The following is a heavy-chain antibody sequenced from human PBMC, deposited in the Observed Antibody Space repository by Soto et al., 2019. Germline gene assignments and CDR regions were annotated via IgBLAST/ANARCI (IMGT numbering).Heavy chain of an antibody. V-gene: IGHV3-23*01. CDR3: AKATTNGGWFNPFDS. D-gene: IGHD6-19*01. CDR2: LSGSGTST. Sequence: EVQLLESGGGLVQPGGSLRLSCAASGFSFVNYAMNWVRQAPGKGLEWVSGLSGSGTSTYYADSVKGRFTISRDNSRDTLFLQMNSLTADDTAVYYCAKATTNGGWFNPFDSWGQGAQVTVSS. J-gene: IGHJ4*02. CDR1: GFSFVNYA.